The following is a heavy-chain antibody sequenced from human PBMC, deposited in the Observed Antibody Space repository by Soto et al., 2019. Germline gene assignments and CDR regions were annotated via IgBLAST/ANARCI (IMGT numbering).Heavy chain of an antibody. CDR3: ARGQVVAAQH. V-gene: IGHV4-30-2*01. Sequence: QLQLQESGSGLVKPSQTLSLTCAVSGGSISSGGYSWCWLRQPPGKGLEWIGYIYHSGSTYYNPSLKSRVTISVDRAKNQFSPKLSSVTAADTAVYYCARGQVVAAQHWGQGTLVTVSS. CDR1: GGSISSGGYS. CDR2: IYHSGST. D-gene: IGHD2-15*01. J-gene: IGHJ4*02.